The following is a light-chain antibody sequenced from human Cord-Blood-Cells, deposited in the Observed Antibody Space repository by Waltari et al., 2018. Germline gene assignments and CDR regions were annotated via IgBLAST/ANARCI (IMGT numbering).Light chain of an antibody. CDR1: SSDVCGSNY. V-gene: IGLV2-8*01. J-gene: IGLJ2*01. Sequence: QSALTQSPSASGSPGQSVTISCTGNSSDVCGSNYVSWYQQHPGKAPKLMIYEVSKRPSGVPDRFSGSKSGNTASLTVSGLQAEDEADYYCSSYAGSNIFVVFGGGTKLTVL. CDR3: SSYAGSNIFVV. CDR2: EVS.